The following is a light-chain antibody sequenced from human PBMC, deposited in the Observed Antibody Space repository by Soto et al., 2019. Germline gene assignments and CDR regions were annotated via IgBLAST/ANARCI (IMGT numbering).Light chain of an antibody. J-gene: IGLJ2*01. CDR2: DVS. CDR3: CSYAGSYTEL. Sequence: QSALTQPRSVSGSPGQSVTISCTGTSSNVGDYNYVSWYQQHPNKAPKLMIYDVSQRPSGVPDRFSGSKSGNTASLTISGLQAEDEADYYCCSYAGSYTELFGGGTKLTVL. CDR1: SSNVGDYNY. V-gene: IGLV2-11*01.